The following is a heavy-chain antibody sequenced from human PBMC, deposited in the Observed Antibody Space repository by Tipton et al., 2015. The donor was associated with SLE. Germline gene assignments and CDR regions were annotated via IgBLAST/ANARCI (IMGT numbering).Heavy chain of an antibody. CDR3: ARLIAARLPFDY. CDR1: GGSISSSSYY. J-gene: IGHJ4*02. CDR2: IYYSGST. Sequence: LRLSCTVSGGSISSSSYYWGWIRQPPGKGLEWIGSIYYSGSTKYNPSLKSRVTISVDTSKKQFSLNLSSVTAADTAVYYCARLIAARLPFDYWGQGTLVTVSS. V-gene: IGHV4-39*07. D-gene: IGHD6-6*01.